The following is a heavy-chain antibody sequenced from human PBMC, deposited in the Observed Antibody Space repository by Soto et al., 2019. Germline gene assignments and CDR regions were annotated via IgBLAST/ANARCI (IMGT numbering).Heavy chain of an antibody. J-gene: IGHJ5*02. CDR1: GYTFTSYD. CDR2: MNPNSGNT. Sequence: ASVKVSCKASGYTFTSYDINWVRQATGQGLEWMGWMNPNSGNTGYAQKFQGRVTMTRNTSISTAYMELSSLRSEDTAVYYCARGVLEILFGPKWFDPWGQGTLVTVSS. CDR3: ARGVLEILFGPKWFDP. D-gene: IGHD1-7*01. V-gene: IGHV1-8*01.